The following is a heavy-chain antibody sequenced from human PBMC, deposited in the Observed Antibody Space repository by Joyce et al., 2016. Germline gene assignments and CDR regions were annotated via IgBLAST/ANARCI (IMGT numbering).Heavy chain of an antibody. CDR1: GFTFSNYG. V-gene: IGHV3-30*03. J-gene: IGHJ4*02. CDR2: ISYDGSDI. CDR3: AGQGVRYRSGLDY. D-gene: IGHD2-15*01. Sequence: QVHLVQSGGGVVQPGRSLRLSCAASGFTFSNYGMHWVRQAPEKGMEWVAIISYDGSDIYYADSVKGRFNISRDNSENTLYLQMNSLRFDDTATYYCAGQGVRYRSGLDYWGQGTLVTVSS.